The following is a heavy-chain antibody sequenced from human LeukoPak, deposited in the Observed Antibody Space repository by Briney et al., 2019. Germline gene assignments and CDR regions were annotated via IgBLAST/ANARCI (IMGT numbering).Heavy chain of an antibody. J-gene: IGHJ4*02. CDR1: GFTVSSNY. V-gene: IGHV3-23*01. CDR2: ISGSGGST. Sequence: GGSLRLSCAASGFTVSSNYMSWVRQAPGKGLEWVSAISGSGGSTYYADSVKGRFTISRDNSKNTLYLQMNSLRAEDTAVYYCAHLPRGSGSDYWGQGTLVTVSS. CDR3: AHLPRGSGSDY. D-gene: IGHD3-22*01.